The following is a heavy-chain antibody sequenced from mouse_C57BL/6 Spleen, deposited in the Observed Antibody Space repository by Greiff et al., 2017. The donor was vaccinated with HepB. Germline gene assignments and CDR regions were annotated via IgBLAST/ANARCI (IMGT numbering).Heavy chain of an antibody. Sequence: DVKLQESGGGLVKPGGSLKLSCAASGFTFSDYGMHWVRQAPEKGLEWVAYISSGSSTIYYADTVKGRFTISRDNAKNTLFLQMTSLRSEDTAMYYCAMRYGNFWYFDVWGTGTTVTVSS. V-gene: IGHV5-17*01. CDR3: AMRYGNFWYFDV. D-gene: IGHD2-1*01. CDR2: ISSGSSTI. CDR1: GFTFSDYG. J-gene: IGHJ1*03.